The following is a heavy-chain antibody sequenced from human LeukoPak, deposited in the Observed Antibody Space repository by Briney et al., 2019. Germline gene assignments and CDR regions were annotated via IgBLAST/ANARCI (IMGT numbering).Heavy chain of an antibody. V-gene: IGHV4-59*08. J-gene: IGHJ4*02. D-gene: IGHD3-22*01. CDR3: ARRSRDYYDSSGYYYKFDY. Sequence: SETLSLTCTVPGGSISSYYWSWIRQPPGKGLEWMGYIYYCGSTNHNPSLKSRVTISVDTSKNQFSLKLSSVTAADTAVYYCARRSRDYYDSSGYYYKFDYWGQGTLVTVSS. CDR2: IYYCGST. CDR1: GGSISSYY.